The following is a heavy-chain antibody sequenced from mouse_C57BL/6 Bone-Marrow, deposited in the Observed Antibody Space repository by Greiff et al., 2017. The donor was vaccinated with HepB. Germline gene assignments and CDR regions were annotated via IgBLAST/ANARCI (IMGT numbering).Heavy chain of an antibody. Sequence: VKLQESGPELVKPGASVKISCKASGYAFSSSWMNWVKQRPGKGLEWIGRIYPGDGDTNYNGKFKGKATLTADKSSSTAYMQLSSLTSEDSAVYFCARLGGNYFDYWGQGTTLTVSS. CDR1: GYAFSSSW. CDR2: IYPGDGDT. J-gene: IGHJ2*01. V-gene: IGHV1-82*01. CDR3: ARLGGNYFDY.